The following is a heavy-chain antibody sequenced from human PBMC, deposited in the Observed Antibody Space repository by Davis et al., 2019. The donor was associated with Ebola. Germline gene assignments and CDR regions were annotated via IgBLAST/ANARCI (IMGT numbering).Heavy chain of an antibody. Sequence: MPSETLSLTCTVSGGSISSYYWSWIRQPPGKGLEWIGYIYYSGSTNYNPSLKSRVTISVHTSKNQFSLKLSSVTAADTAVYYCARRNRRFNYYYGMDVWGQGTTVTVSS. CDR2: IYYSGST. CDR1: GGSISSYY. V-gene: IGHV4-59*08. J-gene: IGHJ6*02. D-gene: IGHD2/OR15-2a*01. CDR3: ARRNRRFNYYYGMDV.